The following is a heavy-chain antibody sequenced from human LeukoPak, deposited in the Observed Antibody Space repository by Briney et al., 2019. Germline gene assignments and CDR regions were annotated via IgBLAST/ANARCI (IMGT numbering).Heavy chain of an antibody. CDR3: ARDLSIRGSNWFDP. D-gene: IGHD2-21*01. Sequence: ASVKVSCKASGYTFTSYGISWVRQAPGQGLEWMGWISAYNGNTNYAQKLQGRVTMATDTSTSTVYMELSSLRSEDTAVYYCARDLSIRGSNWFDPWGQGTLVTVSS. CDR2: ISAYNGNT. V-gene: IGHV1-18*01. CDR1: GYTFTSYG. J-gene: IGHJ5*02.